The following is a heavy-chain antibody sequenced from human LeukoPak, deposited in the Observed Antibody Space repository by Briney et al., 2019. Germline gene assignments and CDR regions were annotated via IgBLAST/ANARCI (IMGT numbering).Heavy chain of an antibody. CDR1: EYTFRNHY. CDR3: ATDNSNNWEQVSGWWFDP. CDR2: INPSGTRT. D-gene: IGHD1/OR15-1a*01. Sequence: ASVKVSCKGSEYTFRNHYMHWVRQAPGQGLEWMGIINPSGTRTTYAQKFQGRVIITRDQSADSVFMELSNLESNDTAAYFCATDNSNNWEQVSGWWFDPWGKGTLVTVSS. J-gene: IGHJ5*02. V-gene: IGHV1-46*01.